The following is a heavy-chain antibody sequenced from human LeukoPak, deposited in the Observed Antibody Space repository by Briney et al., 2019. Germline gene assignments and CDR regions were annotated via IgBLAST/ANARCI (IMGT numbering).Heavy chain of an antibody. V-gene: IGHV3-21*04. J-gene: IGHJ4*02. D-gene: IGHD3-10*01. CDR2: ITSGSSYI. CDR3: AKAGSILWFGELTLDY. CDR1: GFTFSSYN. Sequence: GGSLRLSCAASGFTFSSYNMNWVRQAPGKGLEWVSSITSGSSYIYYADSVKGRFTISRDNSKNTLYLQMNSLRAEDTAVYYCAKAGSILWFGELTLDYWGQGTLVTVSS.